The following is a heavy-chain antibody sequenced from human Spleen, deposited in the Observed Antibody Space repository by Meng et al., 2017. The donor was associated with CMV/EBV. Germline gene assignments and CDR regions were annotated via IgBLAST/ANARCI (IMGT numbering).Heavy chain of an antibody. Sequence: VQRVESGAEVTKLGSSVKVAWKASGGTFSSYAISWVRQAPGQGLEWMGGIIPIFGTANYAQKFQGRVTITADESTSTAYMELSSLRSEDTAVYYCAREGKGSSPRVRVMFYWGQGTLVTVFS. D-gene: IGHD6-6*01. CDR2: IIPIFGTA. CDR1: GGTFSSYA. V-gene: IGHV1-69*01. CDR3: AREGKGSSPRVRVMFY. J-gene: IGHJ4*02.